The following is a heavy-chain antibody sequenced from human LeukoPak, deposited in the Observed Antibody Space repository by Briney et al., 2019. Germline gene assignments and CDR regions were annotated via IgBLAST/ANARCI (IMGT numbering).Heavy chain of an antibody. D-gene: IGHD3-16*02. CDR1: GYSISSGYY. Sequence: SETLSLTCTVSGYSISSGYYWGWIRQPPGKGLEWIGSIYHSGSTYYNPSLKSRVTISVDTSKNQFSLKLSSVTAADTAVYYCARVTFGGVIVNYYYYYVDVWGKGTTVTVSS. CDR2: IYHSGST. V-gene: IGHV4-38-2*02. CDR3: ARVTFGGVIVNYYYYYVDV. J-gene: IGHJ6*03.